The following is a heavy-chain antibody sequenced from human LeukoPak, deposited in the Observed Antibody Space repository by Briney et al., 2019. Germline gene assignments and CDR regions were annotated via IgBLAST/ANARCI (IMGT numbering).Heavy chain of an antibody. J-gene: IGHJ3*02. D-gene: IGHD2-2*01. V-gene: IGHV3-23*01. CDR3: ARGPSCTSTSCYVIGALDI. CDR2: ISASANST. CDR1: GFTFDIYA. Sequence: GGSLTLSCAASGFTFDIYAMTWVRQAPGKGPDWVSSISASANSTYYADSVKGRFIISRDNSKNTLYLQMNSLRVDDMAVYYCARGPSCTSTSCYVIGALDIWGLGTTVTVSS.